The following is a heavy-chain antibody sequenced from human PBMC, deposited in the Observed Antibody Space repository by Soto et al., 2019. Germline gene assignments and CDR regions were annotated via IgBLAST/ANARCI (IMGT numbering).Heavy chain of an antibody. Sequence: SLRLSCAASGFTFSSYGMHWVRQAPGKGLEWVALISYDGGNKYYADSVKGRFSISRDNPKNTLYLQMNSLRAEDTAMYYCAKPVGYCTSASCSRDYYYYYGMDVWGLGTTVTVSS. CDR2: ISYDGGNK. V-gene: IGHV3-30*18. CDR1: GFTFSSYG. D-gene: IGHD2-2*01. J-gene: IGHJ6*02. CDR3: AKPVGYCTSASCSRDYYYYYGMDV.